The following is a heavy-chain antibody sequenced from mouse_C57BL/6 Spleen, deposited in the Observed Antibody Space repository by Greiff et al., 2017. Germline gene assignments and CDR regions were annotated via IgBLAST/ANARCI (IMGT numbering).Heavy chain of an antibody. CDR1: GYSITSGYY. CDR3: AREEGFLDY. CDR2: ISYDGSN. J-gene: IGHJ2*01. V-gene: IGHV3-6*01. Sequence: ESGPGLVKPSQSLSLTCSVTGYSITSGYYWNWIRQFPGNKLEWMGYISYDGSNNYNPSLKNRISITRDTSKNQFFLKLNSVTTEDTATYYCAREEGFLDYWGQGTTLTVSS.